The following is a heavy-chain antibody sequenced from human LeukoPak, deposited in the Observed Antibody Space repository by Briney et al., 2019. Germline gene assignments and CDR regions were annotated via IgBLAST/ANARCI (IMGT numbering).Heavy chain of an antibody. CDR1: VGSISKAF. V-gene: IGHV4-59*01. J-gene: IGHJ3*02. Sequence: PLETLSLTCTVPVGSISKAFSSWIRPPPGTGLGWVGYVSDSGFNKSNGDITVYNPSLESQVPTSRDTPKNQFSLKLSSVASADTAVYYCVRASVHSGGAFDIWGQGTVVTVSS. CDR3: VRASVHSGGAFDI. CDR2: VSDSGFNKSNGDIT. D-gene: IGHD2-15*01.